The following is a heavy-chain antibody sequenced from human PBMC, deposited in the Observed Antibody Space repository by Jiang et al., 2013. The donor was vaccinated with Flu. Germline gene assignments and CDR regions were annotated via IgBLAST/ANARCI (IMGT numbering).Heavy chain of an antibody. J-gene: IGHJ4*02. CDR1: GGSISSSSYY. CDR3: ARDSEAVAGFIDY. CDR2: IYYSGST. D-gene: IGHD6-19*01. Sequence: LLKPSETLSLTCTVSGGSISSSSYYWGWIRQPPGKGLEWIGSIYYSGSTYYNPSLKSRVTISVDTSKNQFSLKLSSVTAADTAVYYCARDSEAVAGFIDYWGQGTLVTVSS. V-gene: IGHV4-39*07.